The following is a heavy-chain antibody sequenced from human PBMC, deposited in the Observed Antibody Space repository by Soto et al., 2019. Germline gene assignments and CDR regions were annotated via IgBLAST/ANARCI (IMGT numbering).Heavy chain of an antibody. D-gene: IGHD2-15*01. CDR2: IIPIFGTA. CDR3: ARDIVVVVAASLHAFDI. V-gene: IGHV1-69*13. J-gene: IGHJ3*02. Sequence: SVKVSCKASGGTFSSYAISWVRQAPGQGLEWMGGIIPIFGTANYAQKFQGRVTITADGSTSTAYMELSSLRSEDTAVYYCARDIVVVVAASLHAFDIWGQGTMVTVSS. CDR1: GGTFSSYA.